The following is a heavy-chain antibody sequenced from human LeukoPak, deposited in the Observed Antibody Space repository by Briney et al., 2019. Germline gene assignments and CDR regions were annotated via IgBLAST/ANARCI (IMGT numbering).Heavy chain of an antibody. CDR3: STGELLFDY. CDR1: GFTFSSYA. CDR2: ISGSGGST. Sequence: GGSLRLSCAASGFTFSSYAMSWVRQAPGKGLEWVSAISGSGGSTYYADSVKGRFTISRDNSKNTLYLQMNSLGAEDTAVYYCSTGELLFDYWGQGTLVTVSS. J-gene: IGHJ4*02. V-gene: IGHV3-23*01. D-gene: IGHD1-26*01.